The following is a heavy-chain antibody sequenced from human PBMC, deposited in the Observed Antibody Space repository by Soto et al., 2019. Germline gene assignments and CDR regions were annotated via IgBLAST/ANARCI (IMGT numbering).Heavy chain of an antibody. CDR1: GYTFTIYG. Sequence: QVQLVQSGGEVKKPGASVKVSCKASGYTFTIYGINWVRQAPGQGLEWMGWISPDNGNTNYAQKRQGRVTMTTDTTTSTAYMVPRSLRTDETAGYYCRTALGHSGNARMDVWGQGTTVTGSS. D-gene: IGHD5-12*01. V-gene: IGHV1-18*01. CDR2: ISPDNGNT. CDR3: RTALGHSGNARMDV. J-gene: IGHJ6*02.